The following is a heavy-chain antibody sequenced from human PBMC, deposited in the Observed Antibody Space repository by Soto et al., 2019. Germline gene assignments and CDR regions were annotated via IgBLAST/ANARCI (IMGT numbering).Heavy chain of an antibody. Sequence: EVQLVESGGGLVQPGGSLKLSCAASGFTFSGSAMHWVRQASGKGLEWVGRIRSKGNNYATAYGASLKGRFTISRDDSKHTAYLQMNSLNTGDTAVYYCSRQASDFWSGKPQYYMDVWGKGTTVTVSS. CDR1: GFTFSGSA. CDR3: SRQASDFWSGKPQYYMDV. V-gene: IGHV3-73*01. CDR2: IRSKGNNYAT. D-gene: IGHD3-3*01. J-gene: IGHJ6*03.